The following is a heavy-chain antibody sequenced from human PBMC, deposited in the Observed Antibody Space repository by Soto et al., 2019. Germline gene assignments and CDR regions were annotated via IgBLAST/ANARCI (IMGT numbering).Heavy chain of an antibody. V-gene: IGHV3-15*01. CDR3: STDGGVSAYPLFWA. CDR2: LKSRRDGGTS. Sequence: GGSLRLSCAASGITFTNAWMGWVRQAPGKGLEWIGRLKSRRDGGTSDYTAPVKGRFSISKDESINTLYLQMNSLKTEDTAVDYCSTDGGVSAYPLFWAWGQGTLVTVSS. CDR1: GITFTNAW. D-gene: IGHD2-8*02. J-gene: IGHJ5*02.